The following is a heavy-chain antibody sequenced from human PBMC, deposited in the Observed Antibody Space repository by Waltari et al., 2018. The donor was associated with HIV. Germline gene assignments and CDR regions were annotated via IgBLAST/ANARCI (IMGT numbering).Heavy chain of an antibody. CDR2: IIPIFGTA. Sequence: QVQLVQSGAEVKKPGSSVKVSCKASGGTFSSYAISWVRQAPGQGLEWMGGIIPIFGTANYAQKFQGRVTITADESMSTAYMELSSLRSEDTAVYYCARKDYYDTTGYSYFDYWGQEPWSPSPQ. J-gene: IGHJ4*01. D-gene: IGHD3-22*01. CDR3: ARKDYYDTTGYSYFDY. V-gene: IGHV1-69*01. CDR1: GGTFSSYA.